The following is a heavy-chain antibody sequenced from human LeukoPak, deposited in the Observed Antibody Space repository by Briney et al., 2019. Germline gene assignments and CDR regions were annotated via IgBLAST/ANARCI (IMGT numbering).Heavy chain of an antibody. D-gene: IGHD1-26*01. CDR3: ARESGDAFDI. CDR1: GFTFSSYS. V-gene: IGHV3-21*01. Sequence: PGGSLRLSCAASGFTFSSYSMNWVRQAPGKGLEWVSSIGSSSSYIYYADSVEGRFTISRDNAKNSLYLQMNSLRAEDTAVYYCARESGDAFDIWGQGTMVTVSS. CDR2: IGSSSSYI. J-gene: IGHJ3*02.